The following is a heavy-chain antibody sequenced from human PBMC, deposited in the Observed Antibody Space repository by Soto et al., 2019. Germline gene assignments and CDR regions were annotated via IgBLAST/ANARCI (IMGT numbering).Heavy chain of an antibody. CDR2: ISYDGDNE. J-gene: IGHJ1*01. D-gene: IGHD3-3*01. V-gene: IGHV3-30*03. Sequence: GSLSLSCAASGFIFSEYGMDWVRQAPGKGLEWVAAISYDGDNEYYADSVKGRFTISRDNSKDTLYLQMNSLRDEDTAVYYCATLKIFGVGIITEYFQHWGQGTLV. CDR1: GFIFSEYG. CDR3: ATLKIFGVGIITEYFQH.